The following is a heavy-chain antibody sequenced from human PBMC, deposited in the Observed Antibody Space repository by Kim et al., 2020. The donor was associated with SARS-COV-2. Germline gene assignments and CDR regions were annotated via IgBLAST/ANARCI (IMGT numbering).Heavy chain of an antibody. CDR1: GYTFTSYG. Sequence: ASVKVSCKASGYTFTSYGISWVRQAPGQGLEWMGWISTYDGTTNYAQKVQGRVTMTTDTSTSTAYMELRSLRSDDTAVYYCARVYASGGYYSPFYYGMDVWGQGTTVTVSS. D-gene: IGHD3-10*01. CDR3: ARVYASGGYYSPFYYGMDV. CDR2: ISTYDGTT. V-gene: IGHV1-18*01. J-gene: IGHJ6*02.